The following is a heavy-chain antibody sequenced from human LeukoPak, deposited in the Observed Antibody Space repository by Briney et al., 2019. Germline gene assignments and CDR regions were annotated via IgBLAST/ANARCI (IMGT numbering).Heavy chain of an antibody. D-gene: IGHD2-2*01. CDR1: GFTFTTYA. Sequence: GGSLRLSCAASGFTFTTYAMSWVRQAPGKGLEWVAVISYDGSNKYYADSVKGRFTISRDNSKNTLYLQMNSLRAEDTAVYYCARDRSSNEYYFDYWGQGTLVTVSS. J-gene: IGHJ4*02. CDR3: ARDRSSNEYYFDY. CDR2: ISYDGSNK. V-gene: IGHV3-30-3*01.